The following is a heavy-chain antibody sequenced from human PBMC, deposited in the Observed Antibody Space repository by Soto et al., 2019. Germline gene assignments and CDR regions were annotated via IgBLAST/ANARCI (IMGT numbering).Heavy chain of an antibody. Sequence: QVQLVQSGAEVKKPGASVKVSCKASGYTFTSYDINWVRQATGQGLEWMGWMNPNSGNTGYAQKFQGRVTMNRNTSISTAYMELSSLRSEDTAVYYCARGVGFVLVPAAMYYYGMDVWGQGTTVTVSS. J-gene: IGHJ6*02. CDR3: ARGVGFVLVPAAMYYYGMDV. CDR1: GYTFTSYD. CDR2: MNPNSGNT. V-gene: IGHV1-8*01. D-gene: IGHD2-2*01.